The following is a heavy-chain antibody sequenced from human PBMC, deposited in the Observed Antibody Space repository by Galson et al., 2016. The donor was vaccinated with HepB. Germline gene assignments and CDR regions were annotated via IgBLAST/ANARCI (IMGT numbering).Heavy chain of an antibody. Sequence: SLRLSCAASGFTFSNYGMTWVRQPPGKGLEVVSSISRSGDSTDYADSVKGRFTISRDNSKNTLSLQMNSLPADDTAIYYCVQGSTAPAVWGKGTTVTVSS. D-gene: IGHD1-26*01. J-gene: IGHJ6*04. V-gene: IGHV3-23*01. CDR3: VQGSTAPAV. CDR1: GFTFSNYG. CDR2: ISRSGDST.